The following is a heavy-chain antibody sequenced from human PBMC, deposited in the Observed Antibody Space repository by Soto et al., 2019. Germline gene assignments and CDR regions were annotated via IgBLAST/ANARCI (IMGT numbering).Heavy chain of an antibody. Sequence: QVQLVQSGAEVKKPGASVKVSCKASGYTFTSYAMHWVRQAPGQRLEWMGWINAGKGNTKYSQKFQGRVTITRDTSASTAYMELSSLRSEDTAVYYCAREAYGKLSAFDIWGQGTMVTVSS. CDR3: AREAYGKLSAFDI. J-gene: IGHJ3*02. V-gene: IGHV1-3*01. D-gene: IGHD4-17*01. CDR1: GYTFTSYA. CDR2: INAGKGNT.